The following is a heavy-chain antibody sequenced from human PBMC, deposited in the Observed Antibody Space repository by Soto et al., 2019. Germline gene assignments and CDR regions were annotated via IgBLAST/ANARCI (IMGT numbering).Heavy chain of an antibody. Sequence: QVQLVQSGAEVKKPGSSVKVSCKASGGTFNTYNINWVRQAPGQGLEWMGGILPIFGTTNYAQRFQGRVTITADDSPSTAYMELSSLRSEDTAVYYCARDETGDSYYYYYGMDVWGQGTTVTVTS. J-gene: IGHJ6*02. CDR3: ARDETGDSYYYYYGMDV. CDR2: ILPIFGTT. V-gene: IGHV1-69*01. D-gene: IGHD7-27*01. CDR1: GGTFNTYN.